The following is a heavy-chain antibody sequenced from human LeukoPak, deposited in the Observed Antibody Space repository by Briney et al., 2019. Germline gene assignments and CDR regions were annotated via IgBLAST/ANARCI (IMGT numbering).Heavy chain of an antibody. Sequence: SETLSLTCAVSGGSFSGYYWSWIRQPPGKGLEWIGEINHSGSTNYNPSLKSRVTISVDTSKNQLSLKLSSVTAADTAVYYCARGEGIAAAGRVSRPYYYYGMDVWGQGTTVTVSS. CDR2: INHSGST. D-gene: IGHD6-13*01. J-gene: IGHJ6*02. CDR3: ARGEGIAAAGRVSRPYYYYGMDV. V-gene: IGHV4-34*01. CDR1: GGSFSGYY.